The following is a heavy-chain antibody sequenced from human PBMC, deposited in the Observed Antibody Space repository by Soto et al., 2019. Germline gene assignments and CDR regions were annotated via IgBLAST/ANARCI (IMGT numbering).Heavy chain of an antibody. J-gene: IGHJ2*01. Sequence: QLQESGPGLVKPSETLSLTCTVSGGSVSNGSDYWSWIRQPPGKGLEWIGYIYYRGSTNYNPSLKSRVTISVDTSKNQFSLKLSSVTAADTAVYYCARADDSSGSVEAWSRGTLVTVSS. CDR2: IYYRGST. V-gene: IGHV4-61*01. D-gene: IGHD3-22*01. CDR1: GGSVSNGSDY. CDR3: ARADDSSGSVEA.